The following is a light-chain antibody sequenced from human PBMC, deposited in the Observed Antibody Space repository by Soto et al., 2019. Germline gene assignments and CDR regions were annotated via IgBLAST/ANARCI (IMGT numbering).Light chain of an antibody. CDR3: QQYGSSSWT. CDR2: GAS. V-gene: IGKV3-20*01. J-gene: IGKJ1*01. Sequence: ELVLTQSPGTLSLSQGEKATLSCRASQSVSSSYLAWYQQKFGQAPRLLIYGASSRATGIPDRFSGSGSGTDFTLTISRLEPEDFAVYYCQQYGSSSWTFGQGTKVDIK. CDR1: QSVSSSY.